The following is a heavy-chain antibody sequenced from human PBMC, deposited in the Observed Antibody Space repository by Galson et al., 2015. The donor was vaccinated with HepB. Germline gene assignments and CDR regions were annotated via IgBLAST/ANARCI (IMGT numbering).Heavy chain of an antibody. V-gene: IGHV1-46*01. CDR2: VNPSDGSS. J-gene: IGHJ4*02. CDR1: GYSFIEYS. Sequence: SVKVSCKASGYSFIEYSIHWVRQAPGQGLEWVGIVNPSDGSSTYAQKFQGRVTMTSDSSTSTVYMELSSLRFEDTALYYCAKVPWTGTSALCHIWGQGTLVTVSS. CDR3: AKVPWTGTSALCHI. D-gene: IGHD3/OR15-3a*01.